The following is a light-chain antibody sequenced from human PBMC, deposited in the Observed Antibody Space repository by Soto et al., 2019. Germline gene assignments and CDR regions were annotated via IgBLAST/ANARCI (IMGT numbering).Light chain of an antibody. CDR2: DAP. CDR3: QQYDTYWT. Sequence: DIQMTQSPSPLSASVGDRVTITCRASQSILSWLAWYQHKPGKAPKLLIYDAPSLESGVPSRFSGSRSGTEFTLTISRLQPDGIATYYSQQYDTYWTFGQGTKVEI. V-gene: IGKV1-5*01. CDR1: QSILSW. J-gene: IGKJ1*01.